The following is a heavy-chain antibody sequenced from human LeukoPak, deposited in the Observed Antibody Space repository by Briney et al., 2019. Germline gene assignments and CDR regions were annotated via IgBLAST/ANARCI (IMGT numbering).Heavy chain of an antibody. J-gene: IGHJ4*02. V-gene: IGHV3-7*01. Sequence: PGGSLRLSCIASGFTLSTSWMSWVRQAPGKGLEWVANINQDSSEKLYVDSVKGRFTISRDNAKNTLYLQMNSLRAEDTAVYYCARERSEGATEHPFDYWGQGTLVTVSS. CDR3: ARERSEGATEHPFDY. D-gene: IGHD1-26*01. CDR1: GFTLSTSW. CDR2: INQDSSEK.